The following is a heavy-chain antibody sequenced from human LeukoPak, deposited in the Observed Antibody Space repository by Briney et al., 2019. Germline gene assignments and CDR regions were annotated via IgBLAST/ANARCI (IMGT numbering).Heavy chain of an antibody. Sequence: SETLSLTCTVSGGSISSYYWSWIRQPPGKGLEWIGYIYYTGSTNYSPSLKSRVTMSVDTSKNQFSLKLTSVTAADTAVYYCARGGQHHDYWGQGALVTVSS. CDR2: IYYTGST. CDR1: GGSISSYY. CDR3: ARGGQHHDY. J-gene: IGHJ4*02. V-gene: IGHV4-59*01. D-gene: IGHD3-16*01.